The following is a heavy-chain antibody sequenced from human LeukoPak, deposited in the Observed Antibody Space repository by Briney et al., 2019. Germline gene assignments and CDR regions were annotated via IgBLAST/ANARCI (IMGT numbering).Heavy chain of an antibody. CDR1: GGSISSYY. CDR3: ARGAGAGYNLQPFDY. V-gene: IGHV4-59*08. J-gene: IGHJ4*02. Sequence: SETLSLTCTVSGGSISSYYWSWIWQPPWKGLEWIGYIYYSGSTKYNPSLKSRVSISVDTSKNQFSLKLSSVTAADTAVYYCARGAGAGYNLQPFDYWGQGTLVTVSS. D-gene: IGHD5-24*01. CDR2: IYYSGST.